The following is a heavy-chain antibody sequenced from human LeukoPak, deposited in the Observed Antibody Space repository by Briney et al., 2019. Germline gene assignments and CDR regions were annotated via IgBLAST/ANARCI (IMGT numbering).Heavy chain of an antibody. Sequence: ASVTVSCTASGYTFTSYGISWVRQAPGQGLEWMGIINPSGGSTSYAQKFQGRVTMTRDTSTSTVYMELSSLISEDTAVYYCAREDRVGVLSFDYWGQGTLVTVSS. CDR3: AREDRVGVLSFDY. D-gene: IGHD2/OR15-2a*01. V-gene: IGHV1-46*01. J-gene: IGHJ4*02. CDR1: GYTFTSYG. CDR2: INPSGGST.